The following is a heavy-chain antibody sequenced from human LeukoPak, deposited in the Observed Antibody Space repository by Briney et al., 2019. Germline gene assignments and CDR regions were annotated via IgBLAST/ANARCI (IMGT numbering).Heavy chain of an antibody. J-gene: IGHJ4*02. CDR2: ISPSSGST. CDR3: AKHYDYWAGFYTYDY. V-gene: IGHV3-23*01. CDR1: GFTFSNYA. D-gene: IGHD3-3*01. Sequence: GGSLRLSCAASGFTFSNYAMSWVRQAAGEGLEWVSGISPSSGSTYYADSVKGRLTISTDNAKNTLYLQMNSLRAEDTAVYYCAKHYDYWAGFYTYDYWGQGTLVTVSS.